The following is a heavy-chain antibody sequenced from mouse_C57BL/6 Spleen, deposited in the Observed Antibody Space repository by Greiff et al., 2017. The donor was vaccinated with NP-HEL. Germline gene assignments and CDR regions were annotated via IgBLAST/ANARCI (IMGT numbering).Heavy chain of an antibody. Sequence: QVQLQQSGAELVKPGASVKISCKASGYAFSGYWMNWVKQRPGKGLEWIGQIYPGDGDTNYNGKFKGKATLTADKSSSTAYMQLSSLTSEDSAVYFCARFDYDYAMDYWGQGTSVTVSS. CDR2: IYPGDGDT. CDR3: ARFDYDYAMDY. CDR1: GYAFSGYW. D-gene: IGHD2-4*01. V-gene: IGHV1-80*01. J-gene: IGHJ4*01.